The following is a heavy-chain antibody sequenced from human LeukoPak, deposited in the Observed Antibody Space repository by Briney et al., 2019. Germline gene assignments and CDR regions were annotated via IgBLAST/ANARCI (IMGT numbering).Heavy chain of an antibody. D-gene: IGHD3-10*01. CDR2: INHSGSI. Sequence: SETLSLTCAVYGGSFSGYYWSWIRQPPGKGLEWIGEINHSGSINYNPSLKSRVTISPDTSKNQFSLKLSSVTAADTAVYYCARHYGSGSSYRFWGQGTLVTVSS. CDR1: GGSFSGYY. V-gene: IGHV4-34*01. CDR3: ARHYGSGSSYRF. J-gene: IGHJ4*02.